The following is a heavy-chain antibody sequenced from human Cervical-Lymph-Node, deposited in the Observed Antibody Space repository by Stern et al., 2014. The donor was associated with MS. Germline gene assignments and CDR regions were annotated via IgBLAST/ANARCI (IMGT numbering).Heavy chain of an antibody. Sequence: QVQLQESGPGLVKPSQTLSLTCRVSGGSMTNGGYYWSWIRQPPGKALEFIGYIYFNGHTYYNPYLRSRAILSVAPTPNPFVLMLNSVTAADTAVYYCARGPLASITMAWNFDPWGQGTLVTVS. CDR3: ARGPLASITMAWNFDP. CDR1: GGSMTNGGYY. CDR2: IYFNGHT. V-gene: IGHV4-31*03. D-gene: IGHD3-10*01. J-gene: IGHJ5*02.